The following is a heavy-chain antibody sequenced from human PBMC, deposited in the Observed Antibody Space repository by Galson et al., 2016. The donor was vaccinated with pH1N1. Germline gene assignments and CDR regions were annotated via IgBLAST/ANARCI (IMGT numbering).Heavy chain of an antibody. CDR3: ARGPYGDYFDY. CDR2: NEANSFTT. V-gene: IGHV3-72*01. J-gene: IGHJ4*02. Sequence: NEANSFTTDYAASVKGRFTISRDESKKSVYLQMNSLRTEDTAVYYCARGPYGDYFDYWGQGTLVTVSS. D-gene: IGHD4-17*01.